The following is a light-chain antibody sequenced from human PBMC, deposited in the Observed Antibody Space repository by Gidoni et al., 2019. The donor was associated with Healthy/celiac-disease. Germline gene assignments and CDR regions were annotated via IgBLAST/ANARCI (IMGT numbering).Light chain of an antibody. J-gene: IGLJ3*02. Sequence: SVLTQPPSASGNPGQRVTIFCSGSSSNIGSNYVYWYQQLPGTAHKLLIYRNNQRPSGVPDRFSGSKSGTSASLAISGLRSEDEADYYCAAWDDSLSGPVFGGGTKLTVL. CDR3: AAWDDSLSGPV. V-gene: IGLV1-47*01. CDR1: SSNIGSNY. CDR2: RNN.